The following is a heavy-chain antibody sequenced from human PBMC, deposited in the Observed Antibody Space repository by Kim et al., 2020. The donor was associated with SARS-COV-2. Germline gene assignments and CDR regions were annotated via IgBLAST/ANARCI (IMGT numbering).Heavy chain of an antibody. Sequence: ADSVKGRFTISRDNAKNSLYLQRNSLRAEDTAVYYCARGPRGYSYGYVDYWGQGTLVTVSS. CDR3: ARGPRGYSYGYVDY. V-gene: IGHV3-21*01. J-gene: IGHJ4*02. D-gene: IGHD5-18*01.